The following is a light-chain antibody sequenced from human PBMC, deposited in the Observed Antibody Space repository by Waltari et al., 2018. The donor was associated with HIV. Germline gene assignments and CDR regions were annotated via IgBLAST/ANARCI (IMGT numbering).Light chain of an antibody. Sequence: QSALTQPASVSGSPGQSITLSCTGASSDVGRYNYVSWYQHHPGKAPKLIIYDVSNRPSAVSNRFSGSKSGTTASLTISGLQAEYEADYYCSSYTSSRTVVFGGGTKLTVL. CDR2: DVS. V-gene: IGLV2-14*03. J-gene: IGLJ2*01. CDR1: SSDVGRYNY. CDR3: SSYTSSRTVV.